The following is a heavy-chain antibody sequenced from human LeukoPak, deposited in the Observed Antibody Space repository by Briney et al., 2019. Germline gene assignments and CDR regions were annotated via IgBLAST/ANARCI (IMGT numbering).Heavy chain of an antibody. Sequence: SETLSLTCTVSGGSISSRNYYWGWIRQPPGKGLEWIASIDYSGSTYYNPSLKSRVTISVDTSKNQFSLKVSSVTAAETAVYYCARPRSSNGWYYFDYWGHGTLVTVSS. CDR1: GGSISSRNYY. CDR2: IDYSGST. V-gene: IGHV4-39*01. J-gene: IGHJ4*01. CDR3: ARPRSSNGWYYFDY. D-gene: IGHD6-19*01.